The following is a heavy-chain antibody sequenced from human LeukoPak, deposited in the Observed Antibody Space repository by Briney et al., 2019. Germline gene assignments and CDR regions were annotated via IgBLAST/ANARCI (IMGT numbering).Heavy chain of an antibody. CDR1: GFTFSSYW. Sequence: GGSLRLSCAASGFTFSSYWMHWVRQAPGKGLVWVSRINSDGSSTSYADSVKGRFTISRDNAKNTLYLQMNSLRAEATAVYYCARWSVRGYSGYDDLFAFDYWGQGTLVTVSS. J-gene: IGHJ4*02. CDR2: INSDGSST. V-gene: IGHV3-74*01. CDR3: ARWSVRGYSGYDDLFAFDY. D-gene: IGHD5-12*01.